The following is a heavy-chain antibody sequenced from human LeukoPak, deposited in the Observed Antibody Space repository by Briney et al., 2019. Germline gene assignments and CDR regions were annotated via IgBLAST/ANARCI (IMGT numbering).Heavy chain of an antibody. CDR3: ARGGYYDNSGASDY. CDR2: INWNADST. J-gene: IGHJ4*02. CDR1: GFTFDDYG. Sequence: GGSLSLSCAASGFTFDDYGMSWVRQAPGKGLEWVSGINWNADSTGYADSVKGRFTISRDNAKNSLYLQMNSLRAEDTALYYCARGGYYDNSGASDYWGQGTLVTVSS. V-gene: IGHV3-20*04. D-gene: IGHD3-22*01.